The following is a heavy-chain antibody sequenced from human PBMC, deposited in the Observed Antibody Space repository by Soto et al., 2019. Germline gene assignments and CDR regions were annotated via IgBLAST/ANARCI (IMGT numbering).Heavy chain of an antibody. D-gene: IGHD3-3*01. Sequence: PSETLSLTCTVSGGSISSYYWSWIRQPPGKGLEWIGYIYYSGRTNYNPSLKRRVTISLVTSKNQFSLKLCSVTAADTAVYYCAIACGVDSIFGVVSCPYYYYMDVWGKGTTVTVSS. J-gene: IGHJ6*03. CDR2: IYYSGRT. CDR1: GGSISSYY. V-gene: IGHV4-59*01. CDR3: AIACGVDSIFGVVSCPYYYYMDV.